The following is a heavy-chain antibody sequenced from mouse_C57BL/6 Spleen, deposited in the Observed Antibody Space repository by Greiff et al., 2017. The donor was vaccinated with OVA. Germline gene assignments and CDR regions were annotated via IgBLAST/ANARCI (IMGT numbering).Heavy chain of an antibody. CDR2: INPSNGGT. Sequence: SGTELVKPGASVKLSCKASGYTFTSYWMPWVKQRPGQGLEWIGNINPSNGGTNYNEKFKSKATLTVDKSSSTAYMQLSSLTSEDSAVYYCARPNYYGSPYYAMDYWGQGTSVTVSS. V-gene: IGHV1-53*01. D-gene: IGHD1-1*01. J-gene: IGHJ4*01. CDR3: ARPNYYGSPYYAMDY. CDR1: GYTFTSYW.